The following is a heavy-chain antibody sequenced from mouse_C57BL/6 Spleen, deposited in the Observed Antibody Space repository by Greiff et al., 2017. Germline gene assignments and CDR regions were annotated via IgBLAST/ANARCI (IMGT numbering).Heavy chain of an antibody. D-gene: IGHD2-3*01. CDR1: GYTFTSYW. V-gene: IGHV1-55*01. CDR2: IYPGSGST. CDR3: ARREGDGYSAWFAY. Sequence: QVQLQQPGAELVKPGASVKMSCKASGYTFTSYWITWVKQRPGQGLEWIGDIYPGSGSTNYNEKFKGKATLTVDTSSSTAYMQLSILTSEDSAVYYCARREGDGYSAWFAYWGQGTLVTVSA. J-gene: IGHJ3*01.